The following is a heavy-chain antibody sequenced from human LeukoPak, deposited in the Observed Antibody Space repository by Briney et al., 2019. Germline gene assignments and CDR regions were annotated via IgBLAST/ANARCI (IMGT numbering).Heavy chain of an antibody. J-gene: IGHJ4*02. CDR3: ARKHSSGWWGDKGYFDY. CDR1: GFTFSDYY. D-gene: IGHD6-19*01. CDR2: ISSSSSYT. V-gene: IGHV3-11*06. Sequence: PGGSLRLFCAASGFTFSDYYMSWIRQAPGKGLEWVLYISSSSSYTNYADSVKGRFTISRDNAKNSLYLQMNSLRAEDTAVYYCARKHSSGWWGDKGYFDYWGQGTLVTVSS.